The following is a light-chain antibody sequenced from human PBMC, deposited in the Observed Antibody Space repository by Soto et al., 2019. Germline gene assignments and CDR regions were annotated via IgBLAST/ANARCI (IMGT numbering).Light chain of an antibody. Sequence: EIVMTQSPATLSVSPGERATLSCRASQSVSSNLAWYQQKPGQAPRLLIYDASNRATGIPARFSGSGSGTDFTLTISGLEPEDFALYYCQQRRNWPLTFGQGTRLEIK. CDR2: DAS. J-gene: IGKJ5*01. CDR1: QSVSSN. CDR3: QQRRNWPLT. V-gene: IGKV3-11*01.